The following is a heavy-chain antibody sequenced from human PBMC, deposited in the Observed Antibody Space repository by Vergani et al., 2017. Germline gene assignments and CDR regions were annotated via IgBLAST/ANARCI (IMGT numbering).Heavy chain of an antibody. CDR2: IYYSGST. CDR1: GGSISSGGYY. J-gene: IGHJ6*02. D-gene: IGHD3-22*01. V-gene: IGHV4-31*03. CDR3: AKERDYDSSGYYYGYYYYGMDV. Sequence: QVQLQESGPGLVKPSQTLSLTCTVSGGSISSGGYYWSWIRQHPGKGLEWIGYIYYSGSTYYNPSLKSRVTISVDTSKNQFSLKLSSVTAADTAVYYCAKERDYDSSGYYYGYYYYGMDVWGQGTTVTVSS.